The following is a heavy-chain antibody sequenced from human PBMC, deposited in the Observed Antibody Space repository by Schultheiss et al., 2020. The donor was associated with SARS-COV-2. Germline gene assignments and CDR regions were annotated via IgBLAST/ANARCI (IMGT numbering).Heavy chain of an antibody. D-gene: IGHD6-13*01. Sequence: SETLSLTCAVYGGSFSGYYWSWIRQPPGKGLEWIGEIYHSGSTNYNPSLKSRVTISVDTSKNQFSLKLSSVTAADTAVYYCARHGQQLVRVFDPWGQGTLVTVSS. CDR2: IYHSGST. V-gene: IGHV4-34*01. J-gene: IGHJ5*02. CDR1: GGSFSGYY. CDR3: ARHGQQLVRVFDP.